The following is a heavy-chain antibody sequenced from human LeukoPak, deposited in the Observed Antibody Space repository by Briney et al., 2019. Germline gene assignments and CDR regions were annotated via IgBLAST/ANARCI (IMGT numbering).Heavy chain of an antibody. Sequence: GGSLRLSCAASGFNFRDYWMHWVRQAPGKGLVWVSRILSDGSGTSGTIYADSVKGRFTTSRDNAKNILYLQMNSLRADDTAVYYCARDGSLPDYWGQGTLVTVSS. V-gene: IGHV3-74*01. J-gene: IGHJ4*02. CDR1: GFNFRDYW. D-gene: IGHD2-15*01. CDR3: ARDGSLPDY. CDR2: ILSDGSGT.